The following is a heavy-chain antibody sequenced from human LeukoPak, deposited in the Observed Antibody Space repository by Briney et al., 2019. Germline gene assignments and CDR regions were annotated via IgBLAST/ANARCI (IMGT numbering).Heavy chain of an antibody. CDR3: ARVGSSSWHQTVYFDY. CDR1: GFTFSSYW. V-gene: IGHV3-7*01. Sequence: PGGSLRLSCAASGFTFSSYWMSWVRQAPGKGLEWVANIKQDGSEKYYVDSVKGRFTISRNNAKNSLYLQLNSLRAEATAVYYCARVGSSSWHQTVYFDYWGQGTLVTVSS. D-gene: IGHD6-13*01. J-gene: IGHJ4*02. CDR2: IKQDGSEK.